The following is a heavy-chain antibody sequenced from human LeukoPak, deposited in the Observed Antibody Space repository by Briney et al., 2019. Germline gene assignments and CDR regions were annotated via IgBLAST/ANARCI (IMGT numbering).Heavy chain of an antibody. Sequence: GGAPRLSRVPSRFTFSSYLMHWGRETLGKGLVWVSRVFVDGRSTTYADSVKGRLTISRDNAKKTLYLQINSLRPEDTAFYYCARGIGIGAFDTWGRGTKVTVSS. CDR1: RFTFSSYL. CDR2: VFVDGRST. CDR3: ARGIGIGAFDT. V-gene: IGHV3-74*01. D-gene: IGHD2/OR15-2a*01. J-gene: IGHJ3*02.